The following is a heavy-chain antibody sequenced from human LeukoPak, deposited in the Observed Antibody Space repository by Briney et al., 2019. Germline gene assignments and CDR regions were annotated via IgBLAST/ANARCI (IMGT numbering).Heavy chain of an antibody. V-gene: IGHV3-30*02. J-gene: IGHJ4*02. D-gene: IGHD2-21*02. CDR1: GFIFSNYG. CDR2: IRYDGKTD. CDR3: VRDGMVTEPINY. Sequence: GGSLRLSCVVSGFIFSNYGMHWVRQAPGKGLEWVAFIRYDGKTDHYADSVKGRLTVSRDTSKNTLYLQVNSLRVEDTAVYYCVRDGMVTEPINYWGQGTLVTVSS.